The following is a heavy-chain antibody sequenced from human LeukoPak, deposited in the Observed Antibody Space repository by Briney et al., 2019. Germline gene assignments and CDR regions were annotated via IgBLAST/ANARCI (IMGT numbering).Heavy chain of an antibody. CDR2: VNGDGNIT. D-gene: IGHD3-10*02. CDR3: ARRGLVPAFDI. Sequence: GGSLRLSCAASGFTFSSFWMHWVRQAPGKGLLWLSRVNGDGNITTYADSVRGRFTNSRDNAKNTLYLQMNGLRAEDTAVYYCARRGLVPAFDIWGQGTMVSVTS. V-gene: IGHV3-74*01. J-gene: IGHJ3*02. CDR1: GFTFSSFW.